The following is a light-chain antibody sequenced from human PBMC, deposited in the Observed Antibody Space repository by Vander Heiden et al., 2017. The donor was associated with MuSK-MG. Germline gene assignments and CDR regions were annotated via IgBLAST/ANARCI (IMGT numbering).Light chain of an antibody. J-gene: IGKJ5*01. CDR3: QQYYSWPPNT. CDR1: QSINSN. V-gene: IGKV3-15*01. CDR2: DAP. Sequence: LVMTQSPAPLSVSPGKRVTLSSRASQSINSNLDWYQQNSGQAPRLLISDAPTMVTGHPARFRRRRCLIEFTLTISSRQSEDVAIYYCQQYYSWPPNTFGQGTRLEI.